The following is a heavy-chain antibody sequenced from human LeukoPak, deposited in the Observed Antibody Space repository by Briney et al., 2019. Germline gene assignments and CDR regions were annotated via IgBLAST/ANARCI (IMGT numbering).Heavy chain of an antibody. D-gene: IGHD3-10*01. CDR1: GYSFNGYF. CDR2: INPNNGGT. Sequence: ASVKVSCKSSGYSFNGYFMHWVRPAPGQGLEWMGCINPNNGGTKYAQKFQGSVTMTRDTTISTAYMELDRLRFDDTAVYYCARDSGEVPDYWGQGTLVTVSS. CDR3: ARDSGEVPDY. J-gene: IGHJ4*02. V-gene: IGHV1-2*02.